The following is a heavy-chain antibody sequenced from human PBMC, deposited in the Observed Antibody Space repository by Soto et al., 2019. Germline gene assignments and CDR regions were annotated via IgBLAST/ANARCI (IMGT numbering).Heavy chain of an antibody. CDR3: ARHGFYGDYSSNYFDP. Sequence: PGESLKICCQVSGYSFANYWIAGVRQMPGKGLEYMGIIYPSDSNTRYSPSFQGQVTISADKSISTAYLQWSSLKASDTAIYYCARHGFYGDYSSNYFDPWGQGTLVTVSS. CDR1: GYSFANYW. V-gene: IGHV5-51*01. CDR2: IYPSDSNT. D-gene: IGHD4-17*01. J-gene: IGHJ5*02.